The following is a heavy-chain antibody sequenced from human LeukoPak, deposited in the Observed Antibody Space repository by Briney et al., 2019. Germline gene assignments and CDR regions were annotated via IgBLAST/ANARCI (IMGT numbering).Heavy chain of an antibody. CDR1: GGSFSGYY. V-gene: IGHV4-34*01. J-gene: IGHJ1*01. CDR2: INHSGST. D-gene: IGHD6-13*01. CDR3: ARVRSSSRGKYFQH. Sequence: PSETLSLTCAVYGGSFSGYYWSWIRQPPGKGLEWIGEINHSGSTNYNPSLESRVTISVDTSKNQFSLRLSSVTAADTAVYYCARVRSSSRGKYFQHWGQGTLVTVSS.